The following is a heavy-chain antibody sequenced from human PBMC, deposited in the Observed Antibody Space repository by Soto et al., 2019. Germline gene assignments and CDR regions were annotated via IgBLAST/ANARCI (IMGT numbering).Heavy chain of an antibody. V-gene: IGHV4-59*08. J-gene: IGHJ6*03. CDR2: IYYSGST. CDR1: GGSISSYY. CDR3: ARGYYYYYMDV. Sequence: SETLSLTCTVSGGSISSYYWSWIRQPPGKGLEWIGYIYYSGSTNYNPSLKSRVTISVDTSKNQFSLKLSSVTAADTAVYYCARGYYYYYMDVWGKGTTVTISS.